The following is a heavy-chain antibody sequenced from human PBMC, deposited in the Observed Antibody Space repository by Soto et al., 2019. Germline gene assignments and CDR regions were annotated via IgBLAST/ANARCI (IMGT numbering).Heavy chain of an antibody. Sequence: ASVKVFCKASGYTFTSYAMHWVRQAPGQRLEWMGWINAGNGNTKYSQKFQGRVTITSATSASTAYMELSSLRSEDTGVYYRARDMYRGGVRSRYYCYGMGVWGQGRTCTISS. CDR3: ARDMYRGGVRSRYYCYGMGV. V-gene: IGHV1-3*01. CDR2: INAGNGNT. CDR1: GYTFTSYA. J-gene: IGHJ6*01. D-gene: IGHD1-26*01.